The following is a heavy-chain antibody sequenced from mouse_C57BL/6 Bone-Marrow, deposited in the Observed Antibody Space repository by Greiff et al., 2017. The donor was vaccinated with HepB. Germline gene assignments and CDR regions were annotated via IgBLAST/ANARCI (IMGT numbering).Heavy chain of an antibody. CDR2: IYPGSGNT. CDR1: GYSFTSYY. Sequence: VKLQESGPELVKPGASVKISCKASGYSFTSYYIHWVKQRPGQGLEWIGWIYPGSGNTKYNEKFKGKATLTADTSSSTAYMQLSSLTSEDSAVYYCARFSMTTVTSYAMDYWGQGTSVTVSS. D-gene: IGHD1-1*01. V-gene: IGHV1-66*01. J-gene: IGHJ4*01. CDR3: ARFSMTTVTSYAMDY.